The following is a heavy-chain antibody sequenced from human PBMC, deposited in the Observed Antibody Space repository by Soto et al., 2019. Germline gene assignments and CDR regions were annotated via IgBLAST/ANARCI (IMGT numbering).Heavy chain of an antibody. CDR2: IYYSGST. V-gene: IGHV4-59*01. D-gene: IGHD2-8*01. CDR1: GGSISSYY. J-gene: IGHJ3*02. CDR3: ARELMASYDAFDI. Sequence: SETLSLTCTVSGGSISSYYWSWIRQPPGKGLEWIGYIYYSGSTNYNPSLKSRDTISVDTSKNQFSLKLSSVTAADTAVYYCARELMASYDAFDIWRQGTMVTVSS.